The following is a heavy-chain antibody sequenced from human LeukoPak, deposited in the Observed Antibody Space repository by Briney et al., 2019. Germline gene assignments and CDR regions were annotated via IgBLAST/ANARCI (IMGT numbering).Heavy chain of an antibody. J-gene: IGHJ4*02. D-gene: IGHD4-17*01. V-gene: IGHV1-69*05. CDR2: IIPIFGTA. CDR3: ARTLHDYGDLYFDY. Sequence: ASVKVSCKASGGTFSSYAISWVRQAPGQGLEWMGGIIPIFGTANYAQKFQGRVTITTDESTSTAYMELSSLRSEDTAVYYCARTLHDYGDLYFDYWGQGTLVTVSS. CDR1: GGTFSSYA.